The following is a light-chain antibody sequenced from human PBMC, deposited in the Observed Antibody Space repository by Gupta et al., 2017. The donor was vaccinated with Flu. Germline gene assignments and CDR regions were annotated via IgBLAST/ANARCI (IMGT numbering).Light chain of an antibody. CDR1: HDISNY. CDR3: QKYNTAFLA. CDR2: AAS. V-gene: IGKV1-27*01. J-gene: IGKJ4*01. Sequence: PTYLSASIGDRLTISCRASHDISNYLAWYRHKPGKVPELLISAASTLQSGVPSRFSGSGSGTDFTLTISSLHPEDVATYYCQKYNTAFLALAGGTKVEIK.